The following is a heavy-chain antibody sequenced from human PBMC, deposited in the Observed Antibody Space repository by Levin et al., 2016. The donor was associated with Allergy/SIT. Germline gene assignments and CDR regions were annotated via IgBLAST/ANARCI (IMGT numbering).Heavy chain of an antibody. CDR3: VSEDAFWRKWDV. Sequence: GGSLRLSCAASGFTFSSYWMSWVRQAPGKGLEWVANIKEDGSDKYYVDSVKGRFTVSRDNAKNSLYLQMNSLRAEDTGVYYCVSEDAFWRKWDVWGQGTTVTVSS. CDR2: IKEDGSDK. V-gene: IGHV3-7*01. CDR1: GFTFSSYW. J-gene: IGHJ6*02. D-gene: IGHD3-3*01.